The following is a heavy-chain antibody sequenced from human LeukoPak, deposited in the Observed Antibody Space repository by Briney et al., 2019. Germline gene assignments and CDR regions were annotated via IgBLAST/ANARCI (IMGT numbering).Heavy chain of an antibody. J-gene: IGHJ4*02. D-gene: IGHD3-22*01. CDR1: GFTFSSYA. CDR3: ARDPYDSSGYYPLDY. CDR2: ISSSSSTI. V-gene: IGHV3-48*04. Sequence: GGSLRLSCAASGFTFSSYAMSWVRQAPGKGLEWVSYISSSSSTIYYADSVKGRFTISRDNAKNSLYLQMNSLRAEDTAVYYCARDPYDSSGYYPLDYWGQGTLVTVSS.